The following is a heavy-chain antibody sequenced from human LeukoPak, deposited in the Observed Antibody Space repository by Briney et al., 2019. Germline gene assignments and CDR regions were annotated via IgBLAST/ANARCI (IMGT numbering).Heavy chain of an antibody. CDR2: IYYSGST. CDR3: ARATSAGHFEY. J-gene: IGHJ4*02. V-gene: IGHV4-59*01. Sequence: SETLSLTCTVSGGSISSYYWSWIRQPPGKGLVWIGYIYYSGSTNYNPSHKSRVTISVDTSKNQFSLKLSSVTAADTAVYYCARATSAGHFEYWGQGTLVTVSS. D-gene: IGHD6-13*01. CDR1: GGSISSYY.